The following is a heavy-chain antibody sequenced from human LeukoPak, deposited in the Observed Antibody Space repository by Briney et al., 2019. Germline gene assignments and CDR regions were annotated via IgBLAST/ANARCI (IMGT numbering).Heavy chain of an antibody. J-gene: IGHJ6*02. D-gene: IGHD2-15*01. CDR3: ARHSGNRSGGSCYPGVYGMDV. V-gene: IGHV4-39*01. Sequence: PSETLSLTCTVSGGSISSSSYYWGWIRQPPGKGLEWIGSIYYSGSTYYNPSLKSRVTISVDTSKNQFSLKLSSVTAADTAVYYCARHSGNRSGGSCYPGVYGMDVWGQGTTVTVSS. CDR1: GGSISSSSYY. CDR2: IYYSGST.